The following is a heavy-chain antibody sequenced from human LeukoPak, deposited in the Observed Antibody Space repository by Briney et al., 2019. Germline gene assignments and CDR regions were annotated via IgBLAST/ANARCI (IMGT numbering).Heavy chain of an antibody. CDR2: IYHSGST. CDR3: ARHPSYDSSGYYECWFDP. V-gene: IGHV4-4*02. J-gene: IGHJ5*02. D-gene: IGHD3-22*01. Sequence: SETLSLTCAVSGGSISSSNWWSWVRQPPGKGLEWIGEIYHSGSTNYNPSLKSRVTISVDKSKSQFSLKLSSVTAADTAVYYCARHPSYDSSGYYECWFDPWGQGTLVTVSS. CDR1: GGSISSSNW.